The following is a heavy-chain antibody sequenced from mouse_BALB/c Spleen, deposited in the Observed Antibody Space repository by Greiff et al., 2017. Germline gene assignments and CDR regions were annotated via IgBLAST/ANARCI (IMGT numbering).Heavy chain of an antibody. CDR1: GYTFTSYW. D-gene: IGHD2-14*01. J-gene: IGHJ1*01. Sequence: VQLQQPGAELVKPGAPVKLSCKASGYTFTSYWMNWVKQRPGRGLEWIGRIDPSDSDTHYNQKFKDKATLTVDKSSSTAYIQLSSLTSEDSAVYYCARGRDDDLEDGGEGTTGTVAS. V-gene: IGHV1-69*02. CDR3: ARGRDDDLED. CDR2: IDPSDSDT.